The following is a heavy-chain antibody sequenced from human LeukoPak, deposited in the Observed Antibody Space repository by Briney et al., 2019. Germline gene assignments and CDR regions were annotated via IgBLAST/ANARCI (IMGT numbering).Heavy chain of an antibody. V-gene: IGHV4-39*07. CDR3: ARGPRAYQLLLHNWFDP. Sequence: SETLSLTCTVSGGSISSSSYYWGWIRQPPGKGLEWIGSIYYSGSTYYNPSLKSRVTISVDTSKNQFSLKLSSVTAADTAVYYCARGPRAYQLLLHNWFDPWGQGTLVTVSS. CDR1: GGSISSSSYY. D-gene: IGHD2-2*01. CDR2: IYYSGST. J-gene: IGHJ5*02.